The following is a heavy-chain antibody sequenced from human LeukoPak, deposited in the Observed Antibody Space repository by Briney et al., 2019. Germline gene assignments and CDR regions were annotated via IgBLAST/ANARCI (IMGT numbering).Heavy chain of an antibody. V-gene: IGHV3-9*02. Sequence: PGRSLRLSCAASGFTSDDYAMHWVRQAPGKGLEWVSGISWNSGSIGYADSVKGRFTISRDNAKNSLYLQMNSLRAEDTALYYCAKGGAGSWFDPWGQGTLVTVSS. CDR2: ISWNSGSI. CDR1: GFTSDDYA. D-gene: IGHD6-13*01. CDR3: AKGGAGSWFDP. J-gene: IGHJ5*02.